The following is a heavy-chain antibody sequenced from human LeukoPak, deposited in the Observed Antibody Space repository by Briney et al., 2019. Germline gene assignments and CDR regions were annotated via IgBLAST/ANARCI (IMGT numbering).Heavy chain of an antibody. Sequence: PSETLSLTCAVYGGSFSGYYWSWIRQPPGKGLEWIGEINHSGSTNYNPSLKSRVTISVATSKNQFSLKLSSVTAADTAVYYCAITYGYYYYYYYGMDVWGQGTTVTVSS. CDR1: GGSFSGYY. CDR2: INHSGST. CDR3: AITYGYYYYYYYGMDV. V-gene: IGHV4-34*01. J-gene: IGHJ6*02. D-gene: IGHD3-22*01.